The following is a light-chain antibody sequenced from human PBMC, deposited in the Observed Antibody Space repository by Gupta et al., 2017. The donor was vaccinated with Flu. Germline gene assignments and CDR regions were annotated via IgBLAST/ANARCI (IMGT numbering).Light chain of an antibody. CDR2: DDR. V-gene: IGLV3-21*02. CDR3: QVWDTSRDHRWV. CDR1: DIGSKS. Sequence: GSDIGSKSVRWDQQKPGQAPVLVVYDDRERPSGIPERCSGSNPGNTATLTISGVEAGDEADYYCQVWDTSRDHRWVFGGGTKLTVL. J-gene: IGLJ3*02.